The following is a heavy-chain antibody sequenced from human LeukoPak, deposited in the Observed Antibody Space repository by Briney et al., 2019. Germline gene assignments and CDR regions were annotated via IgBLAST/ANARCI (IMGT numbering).Heavy chain of an antibody. CDR1: GYTFTSYG. D-gene: IGHD4-17*01. Sequence: ASVKVSCKASGYTFTSYGISWVRQAPGQGLEWMGWISAYNGNTNYAQKLQGRVTMTTDTSTSTAYMEPRSLRSDDTAVYYCARDHDMTTVTSNDYWGQGTLVTVSS. V-gene: IGHV1-18*01. CDR3: ARDHDMTTVTSNDY. CDR2: ISAYNGNT. J-gene: IGHJ4*02.